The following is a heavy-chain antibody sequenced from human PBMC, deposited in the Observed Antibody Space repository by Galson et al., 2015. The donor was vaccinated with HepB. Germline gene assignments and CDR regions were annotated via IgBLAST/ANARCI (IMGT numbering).Heavy chain of an antibody. Sequence: SLRLSCAASGFTFSDYYMSWIRQAPGKGLEWVSYISSSSSYTNYADSVKSRFTISRDNAKNSLYLQMNSLRAEDTAVYYCARGGLQDIVVVPAALDYWGQGTLVTVSS. D-gene: IGHD2-2*01. CDR2: ISSSSSYT. CDR3: ARGGLQDIVVVPAALDY. J-gene: IGHJ4*02. V-gene: IGHV3-11*06. CDR1: GFTFSDYY.